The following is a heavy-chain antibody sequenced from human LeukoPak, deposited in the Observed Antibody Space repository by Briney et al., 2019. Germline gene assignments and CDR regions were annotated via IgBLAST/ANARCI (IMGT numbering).Heavy chain of an antibody. CDR1: KFTFTSYS. D-gene: IGHD3-10*01. Sequence: GGSLRLSCAASKFTFTSYSMNWVRQAPGKGLEWVSSISSSSSYIYYADSVKGRFTISRDNAKNSLYLQMNSLRAEDTAVYYCARDLGSIVDYWGRGTLVTVSS. J-gene: IGHJ4*02. CDR3: ARDLGSIVDY. V-gene: IGHV3-21*01. CDR2: ISSSSSYI.